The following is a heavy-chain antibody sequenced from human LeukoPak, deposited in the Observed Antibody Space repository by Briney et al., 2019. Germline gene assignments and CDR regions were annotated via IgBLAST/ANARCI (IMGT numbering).Heavy chain of an antibody. Sequence: GGSLRLSCAGSGSPFSIYGMNWVRQAPGKGLEWVSGISPGGGPTYYADSVKGRFTISRDDSKNTLYLQMNNLRAEDTAVYYCAKDGAWLRFDDWGQGILVTVSS. CDR1: GSPFSIYG. J-gene: IGHJ4*02. V-gene: IGHV3-23*01. CDR3: AKDGAWLRFDD. D-gene: IGHD5-12*01. CDR2: ISPGGGPT.